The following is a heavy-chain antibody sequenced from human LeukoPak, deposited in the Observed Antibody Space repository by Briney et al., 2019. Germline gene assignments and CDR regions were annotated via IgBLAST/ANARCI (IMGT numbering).Heavy chain of an antibody. CDR3: AKFMRPKLRYFDWITDY. V-gene: IGHV1-2*02. CDR2: INPNSGGT. D-gene: IGHD3-9*01. Sequence: ASVKVSCKASGYTFTGYYMHWVRQAPGQGLEWMGWINPNSGGTNYAQKFQGRVTMTRDTSISTAYMELSRLRSDDTAVYYCAKFMRPKLRYFDWITDYWGQGTLVTVSS. CDR1: GYTFTGYY. J-gene: IGHJ4*02.